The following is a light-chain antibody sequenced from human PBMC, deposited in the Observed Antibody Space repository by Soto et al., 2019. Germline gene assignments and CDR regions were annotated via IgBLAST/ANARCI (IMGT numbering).Light chain of an antibody. V-gene: IGLV2-23*02. J-gene: IGLJ1*01. CDR2: EVT. Sequence: QSALTQPASVSGSTGQSITISCSGTCSDVGGYKLVSWFQQHPGKVPKLMISEVTQRPSGVSDRFSGSKSGNTASLTISGLQAEDEADYYCYSYAGNSIYVFGTGTKLTVL. CDR1: CSDVGGYKL. CDR3: YSYAGNSIYV.